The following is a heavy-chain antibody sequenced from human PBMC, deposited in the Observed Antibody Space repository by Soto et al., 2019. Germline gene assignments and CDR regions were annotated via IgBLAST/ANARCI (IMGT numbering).Heavy chain of an antibody. V-gene: IGHV4-34*01. J-gene: IGHJ4*02. D-gene: IGHD6-19*01. CDR3: ARVFGRRSSGWYIDY. Sequence: QVQLQQWGAGLLKPSETLSLTCAVYGGSFSGYYWSWIRQPPGKGLEWIGEINHSGSTNYNPSLKSRVTISVDTSKNQFSLKLSSVTAADTAVYYCARVFGRRSSGWYIDYWGQGNLVTVSS. CDR1: GGSFSGYY. CDR2: INHSGST.